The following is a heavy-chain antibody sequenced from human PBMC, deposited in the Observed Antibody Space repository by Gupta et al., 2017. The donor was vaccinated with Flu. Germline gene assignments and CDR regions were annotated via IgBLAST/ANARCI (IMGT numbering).Heavy chain of an antibody. CDR3: AKAGEYSYGYSDFDY. D-gene: IGHD5-18*01. V-gene: IGHV3-9*01. CDR1: GFTFDDYA. Sequence: EVQLVESGAGLVQPGRSLRLPSAASGFTFDDYAMPWVRQAPGKGLEWVSGISWNSGSIGYADSVKGRFTISGDNAKNSLYLQMNSLRAEDTALYYCAKAGEYSYGYSDFDYWGQGTLVTVSS. CDR2: ISWNSGSI. J-gene: IGHJ4*02.